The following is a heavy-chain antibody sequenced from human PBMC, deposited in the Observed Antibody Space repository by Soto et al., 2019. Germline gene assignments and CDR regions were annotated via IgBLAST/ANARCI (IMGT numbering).Heavy chain of an antibody. D-gene: IGHD6-6*01. Sequence: ALTCAVYGGSFSGYYWSWIRQPPGKGLEWIGEINHSGSTNYNPSLKSRVTISVDTSKNQFSLKLSSVTAADTAVYYCAGGKSIAARPTYYYYGMDVWGQGTTVTV. CDR1: GGSFSGYY. CDR3: AGGKSIAARPTYYYYGMDV. J-gene: IGHJ6*02. V-gene: IGHV4-34*01. CDR2: INHSGST.